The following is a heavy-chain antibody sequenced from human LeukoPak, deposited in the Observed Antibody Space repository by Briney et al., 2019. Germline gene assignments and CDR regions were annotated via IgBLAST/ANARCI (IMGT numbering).Heavy chain of an antibody. Sequence: GGSLRLSCAASGFTFSSYWMSWVRQAPGQGPEWVANVKQDGSEKYYVDSVKGRFTISRDNAKNSLYLQMNSLRAEDTAVYYCARLAYCGGDCFSGLNPFDYWGQGALVTVSS. CDR1: GFTFSSYW. CDR3: ARLAYCGGDCFSGLNPFDY. D-gene: IGHD2-21*01. CDR2: VKQDGSEK. V-gene: IGHV3-7*01. J-gene: IGHJ4*02.